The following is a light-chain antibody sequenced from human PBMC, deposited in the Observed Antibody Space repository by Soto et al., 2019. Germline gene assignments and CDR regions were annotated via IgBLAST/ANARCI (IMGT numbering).Light chain of an antibody. V-gene: IGLV3-21*04. CDR2: YDS. J-gene: IGLJ1*01. CDR3: QVWDSSSDPYV. CDR1: NIGSKS. Sequence: SYELTQPPSVSVAPGKTARITCGGSNIGSKSVRWYQQKPGQAPVLVIYYDSDRPSGIPERFSGSNSGNTATLTISRVEAGDEADYYCQVWDSSSDPYVFGTGTKVTVL.